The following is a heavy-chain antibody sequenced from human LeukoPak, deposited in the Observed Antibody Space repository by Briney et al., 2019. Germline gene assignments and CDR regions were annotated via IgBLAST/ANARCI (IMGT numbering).Heavy chain of an antibody. J-gene: IGHJ5*02. Sequence: ASVKVSCKASGYTFTGYYMHWVRQAPGQGLEWMGWINPNSGGTNYAQKFQGRVTMTRDTSISTAYMELSRLRSEDTAVYYCARDNSVGDIAWWFDPWGQGTLVTVSS. CDR2: INPNSGGT. CDR3: ARDNSVGDIAWWFDP. CDR1: GYTFTGYY. D-gene: IGHD3-16*02. V-gene: IGHV1-2*02.